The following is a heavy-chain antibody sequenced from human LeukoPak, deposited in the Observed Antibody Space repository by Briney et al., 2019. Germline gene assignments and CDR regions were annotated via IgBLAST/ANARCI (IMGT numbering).Heavy chain of an antibody. V-gene: IGHV1-24*01. J-gene: IGHJ6*04. Sequence: ASVKVSCKVSGYTLTELSMHWVRQAPGKGLEWMGGFDREDGETIYAQKFQGRVTMTEDTSTDTAYMELSSLRSEDTAVYYCASFYGSGSYSYYGMDVWGKGTTSPSPQ. CDR3: ASFYGSGSYSYYGMDV. D-gene: IGHD3-10*01. CDR1: GYTLTELS. CDR2: FDREDGET.